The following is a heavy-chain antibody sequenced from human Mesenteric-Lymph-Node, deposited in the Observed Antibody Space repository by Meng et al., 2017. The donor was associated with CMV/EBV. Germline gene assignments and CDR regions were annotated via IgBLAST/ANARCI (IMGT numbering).Heavy chain of an antibody. CDR1: FTEYY. CDR3: VRDPGCYDIVNGYYNCYFDY. J-gene: IGHJ4*02. Sequence: FTEYYIHWVRQAPGQGLEWMGRINPNTGGTNYAQRFEGRVTLTRDTSVGTSYMELSSLRSDDTAVYYCVRDPGCYDIVNGYYNCYFDYWGQGALVTVSS. V-gene: IGHV1-2*06. D-gene: IGHD3-9*01. CDR2: INPNTGGT.